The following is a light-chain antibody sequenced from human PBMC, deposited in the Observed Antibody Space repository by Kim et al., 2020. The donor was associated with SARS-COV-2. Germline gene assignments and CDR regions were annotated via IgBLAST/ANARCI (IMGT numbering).Light chain of an antibody. CDR3: QQYGSSPRT. J-gene: IGKJ1*01. CDR2: GAS. V-gene: IGKV3-20*01. Sequence: SPGDRASRSCRASHSVSSTYLAWYQQKPGQAPRLLIYGASSRATGIPDRFSGSGSGTDFTLTISRLEPDDFAVYYCQQYGSSPRTFGQGTKVEIK. CDR1: HSVSSTY.